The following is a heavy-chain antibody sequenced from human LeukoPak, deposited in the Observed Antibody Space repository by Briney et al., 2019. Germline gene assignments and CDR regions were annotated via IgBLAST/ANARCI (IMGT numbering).Heavy chain of an antibody. Sequence: GGSLRLSCAASGFTFSSYSMNWVRQAPGKGLEWVSYISSSSSTIYYADSVKGRFTISRDNAKNSLYLQMNSLRAEDTAVYYCARDHDSSSCPYFDYWGQGTLVTVSS. CDR3: ARDHDSSSCPYFDY. CDR1: GFTFSSYS. D-gene: IGHD6-13*01. CDR2: ISSSSSTI. V-gene: IGHV3-48*01. J-gene: IGHJ4*02.